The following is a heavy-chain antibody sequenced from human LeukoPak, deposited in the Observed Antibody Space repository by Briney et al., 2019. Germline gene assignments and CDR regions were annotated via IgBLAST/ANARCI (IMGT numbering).Heavy chain of an antibody. CDR1: GFSFSSFG. V-gene: IGHV3-30*03. J-gene: IGHJ3*02. Sequence: GGSLRLSCAASGFSFSSFGMHWVRQAPGKGLEWVAVISYDGSNKYYADSVKGRFTISRDNAKNSLYLQMNSLRAEDTALYFCARDHYYDSSGYTPAGDAFDIWGQGTMVTVSS. CDR2: ISYDGSNK. CDR3: ARDHYYDSSGYTPAGDAFDI. D-gene: IGHD3-22*01.